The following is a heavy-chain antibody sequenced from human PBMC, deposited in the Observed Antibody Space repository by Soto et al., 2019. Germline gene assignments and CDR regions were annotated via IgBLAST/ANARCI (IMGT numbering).Heavy chain of an antibody. CDR3: ARCRIAAAGTNYYCYGMDV. CDR1: GYTFTGYY. V-gene: IGHV1-2*04. J-gene: IGHJ6*02. Sequence: ASVKVSCKASGYTFTGYYMHWVRQAPGQGLEWMGWINPNSGGTNYAQKFQGWVTMTRDTSISTAYMELSRLRSDDTAVYYCARCRIAAAGTNYYCYGMDVWGQGTTVTVSS. CDR2: INPNSGGT. D-gene: IGHD6-13*01.